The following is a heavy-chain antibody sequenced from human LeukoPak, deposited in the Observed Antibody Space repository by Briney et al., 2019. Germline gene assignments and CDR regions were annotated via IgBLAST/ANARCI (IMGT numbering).Heavy chain of an antibody. CDR3: ARESPLGYCSAGSCYSSHFDY. J-gene: IGHJ4*02. V-gene: IGHV1-2*04. CDR2: INPTNGVA. CDR1: GFTFTGYQ. Sequence: GASVKVSCKTSGFTFTGYQMHWVRQAPGQGLEWMGRINPTNGVANYAQKFQGWVSMTRDRSIDTVYMELSRLTSDDTAMYYCARESPLGYCSAGSCYSSHFDYWGQGTLVIVS. D-gene: IGHD2-15*01.